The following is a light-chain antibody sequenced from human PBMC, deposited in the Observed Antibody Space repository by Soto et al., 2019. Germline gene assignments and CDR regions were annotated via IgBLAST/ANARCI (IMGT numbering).Light chain of an antibody. CDR3: QQYGRSPLLYT. CDR1: QSVTNNF. J-gene: IGKJ2*01. Sequence: EIVLTQSPGTLSLSPGEGATLSCRASQSVTNNFLAWYQQKPGQAPRLLIYGASTRAAGVPDRFSGSGSGTDFTLTITRLEPEDFAVYYCQQYGRSPLLYTFGQGTKLGVK. V-gene: IGKV3-20*01. CDR2: GAS.